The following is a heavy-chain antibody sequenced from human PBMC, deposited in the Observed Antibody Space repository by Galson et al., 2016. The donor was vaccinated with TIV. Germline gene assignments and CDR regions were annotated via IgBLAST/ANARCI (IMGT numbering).Heavy chain of an antibody. CDR2: IYSGGST. V-gene: IGHV3-66*02. Sequence: SLRLSCAASGFSVSSNYMSWVRQAPGKGLEWVSVIYSGGSTHYADSVKGRFTISRDNSKKMLYLQMNSLRAEDTAVYYCARDLGCDSRGYYPGYWGQGTLVTVSS. CDR3: ARDLGCDSRGYYPGY. J-gene: IGHJ4*02. D-gene: IGHD3-22*01. CDR1: GFSVSSNY.